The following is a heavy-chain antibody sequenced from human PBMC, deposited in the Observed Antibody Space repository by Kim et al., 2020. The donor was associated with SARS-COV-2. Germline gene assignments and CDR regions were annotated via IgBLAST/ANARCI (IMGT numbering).Heavy chain of an antibody. Sequence: SVKVSCKASGGIFSSYGISWVRQAPGQGLEWMGGIIPLYGTPNYAQKFQDRVTVTADESTGTTYMELRSLRPEDTAVYYCARDGIIGTDSPVDAFDIWGQGTLVSVSS. D-gene: IGHD3-3*01. CDR3: ARDGIIGTDSPVDAFDI. J-gene: IGHJ3*02. CDR2: IIPLYGTP. V-gene: IGHV1-69*13. CDR1: GGIFSSYG.